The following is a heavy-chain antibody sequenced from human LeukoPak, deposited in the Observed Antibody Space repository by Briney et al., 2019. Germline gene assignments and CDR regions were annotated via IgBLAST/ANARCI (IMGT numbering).Heavy chain of an antibody. J-gene: IGHJ4*02. Sequence: SETLSLTCAVYGGSFSGYYWSWIRQPPGKGLEWIGEINHSGSTNYNPSLKSRVTISVDTSKNQFPLKLSSVTAADTAVYYCARVSPDDYCSGGSCYEYFDYWGQGTLVTVSS. D-gene: IGHD2-15*01. V-gene: IGHV4-34*01. CDR1: GGSFSGYY. CDR3: ARVSPDDYCSGGSCYEYFDY. CDR2: INHSGST.